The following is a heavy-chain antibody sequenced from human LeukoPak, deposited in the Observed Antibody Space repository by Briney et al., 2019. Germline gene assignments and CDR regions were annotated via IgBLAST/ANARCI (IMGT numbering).Heavy chain of an antibody. J-gene: IGHJ5*02. V-gene: IGHV4-34*01. CDR2: INHSGST. CDR3: AGNYYDSSGYYYHTGRYSWFDP. CDR1: GGSFSGYY. D-gene: IGHD3-22*01. Sequence: PSETLSLTCAVYGGSFSGYYWSWIRQPPGKGLEWIGEINHSGSTNYNPSLKSRVTISVDTSKNQFSLKLSSVTAADTAVYYCAGNYYDSSGYYYHTGRYSWFDPWGQGTLVTVSS.